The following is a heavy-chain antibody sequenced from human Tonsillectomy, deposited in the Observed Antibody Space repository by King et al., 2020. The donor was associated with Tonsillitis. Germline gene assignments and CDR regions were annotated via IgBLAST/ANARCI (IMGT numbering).Heavy chain of an antibody. Sequence: VQLVESGGGLVQPGGSLRLSCAASGFTFSTCSMNWVRQAPGKGLEWVSYISSSGSTTYYADSVEGRFTVSRDNVKNSLYLQLNSLRAEDTAVYYCARDRSSRNYYYGMDVWGQGTTVTVSS. J-gene: IGHJ6*02. D-gene: IGHD2-2*01. V-gene: IGHV3-48*01. CDR2: ISSSGSTT. CDR1: GFTFSTCS. CDR3: ARDRSSRNYYYGMDV.